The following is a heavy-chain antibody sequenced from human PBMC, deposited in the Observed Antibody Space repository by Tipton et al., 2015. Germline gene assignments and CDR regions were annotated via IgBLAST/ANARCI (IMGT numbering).Heavy chain of an antibody. CDR3: ARDLEHGMDV. Sequence: TLSLTCDVSGYSISSGYYWGWIRQPPGKGLEWIGRIFHRGDTNYNPSLKSRVTISLDTSKNQFSLKMSSVTAADTAVYFCARDLEHGMDVWGQGTTVTVS. J-gene: IGHJ6*02. V-gene: IGHV4-38-2*02. CDR2: IFHRGDT. CDR1: GYSISSGYY.